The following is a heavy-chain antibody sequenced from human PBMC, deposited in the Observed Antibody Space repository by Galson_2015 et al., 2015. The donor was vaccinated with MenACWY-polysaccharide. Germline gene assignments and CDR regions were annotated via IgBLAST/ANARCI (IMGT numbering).Heavy chain of an antibody. CDR3: ARGFADRGVVADY. CDR2: FYTSGSA. Sequence: TLSLTCTVSGGSISSGSYYWSWIRQPAGKGLEWIGRFYTSGSANYNPSLKSRVTISLDTSKNQSSLKLSSVTAADTAVYYCARGFADRGVVADYWGQGTLVTVSS. CDR1: GGSISSGSYY. D-gene: IGHD3-10*01. J-gene: IGHJ4*02. V-gene: IGHV4-61*02.